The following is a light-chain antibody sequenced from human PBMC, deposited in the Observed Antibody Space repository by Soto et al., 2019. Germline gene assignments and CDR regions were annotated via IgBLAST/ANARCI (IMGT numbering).Light chain of an antibody. V-gene: IGLV1-51*01. CDR3: GTWDARLTAVV. J-gene: IGLJ2*01. CDR2: DDI. CDR1: SSNILNNY. Sequence: QSVLTQPPSISASPGQRVTISCSGSSSNILNNYVSWYRHFPGTAPKLLIYDDIKRPSGVPDRFTGSKSGTSATLGITGLQAGDEADYFCGTWDARLTAVVFGGGTQLTVL.